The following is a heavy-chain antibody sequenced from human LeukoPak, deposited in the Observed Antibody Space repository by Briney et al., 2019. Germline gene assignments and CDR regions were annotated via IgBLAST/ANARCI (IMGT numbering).Heavy chain of an antibody. CDR1: GDSISGTNW. D-gene: IGHD3-22*01. J-gene: IGHJ3*02. V-gene: IGHV4-4*02. CDR3: ARGGLYYYDSSGGAFDI. Sequence: SETLSLTCAVSGDSISGTNWWSWVRQSPGKGLEWIGEMYHTGSSNYNPSLKSRVTISVDKSKNQFSLRLSSVTAADTAVYYCARGGLYYYDSSGGAFDIWGQGTMVTVSS. CDR2: MYHTGSS.